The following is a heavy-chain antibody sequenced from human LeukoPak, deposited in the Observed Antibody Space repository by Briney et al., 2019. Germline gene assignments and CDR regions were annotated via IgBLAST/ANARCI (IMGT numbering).Heavy chain of an antibody. V-gene: IGHV4-59*01. CDR1: GGSISSYY. D-gene: IGHD3-22*01. J-gene: IGHJ3*02. CDR3: AGASYYYNASGYGSLNALDI. Sequence: SETLSLTCTVSGGSISSYYWSWIRQPPGKRLEWIGYIYDNGSTNYKPSLKSRVTISVDTSKKQVSLKLASVTAADTAVYYCAGASYYYNASGYGSLNALDIWGQGTVVTVSS. CDR2: IYDNGST.